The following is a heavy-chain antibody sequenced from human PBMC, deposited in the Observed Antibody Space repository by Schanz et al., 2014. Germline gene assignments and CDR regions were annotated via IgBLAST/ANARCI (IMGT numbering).Heavy chain of an antibody. CDR1: GFSFSTYA. Sequence: EVQLVESGGCLAQPGGSLRLSCAASGFSFSTYAMNWVRQAPGKGLEWVSTISGGGGGYRPYADSVKGRFTISRDNSINTLSLQMNSLSADDTAVYYCRLWFGELYYGMDVWGQGTTVTVSS. D-gene: IGHD3-10*01. J-gene: IGHJ6*02. V-gene: IGHV3-23*04. CDR2: ISGGGGGYR. CDR3: RLWFGELYYGMDV.